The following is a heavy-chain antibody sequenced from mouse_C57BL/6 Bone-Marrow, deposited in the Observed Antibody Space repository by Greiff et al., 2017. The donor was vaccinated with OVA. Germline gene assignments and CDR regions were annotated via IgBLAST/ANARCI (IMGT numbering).Heavy chain of an antibody. V-gene: IGHV1-5*01. CDR1: GYTFTSYW. CDR3: TREGGSCYYFDY. J-gene: IGHJ2*01. CDR2: IYPGNSDT. Sequence: EVQLQQSGTVLAKPGASVKMSCKTSGYTFTSYWMHWVKQRPGQGLDWIGAIYPGNSDTSYNQKFKGKATLTAVTSASTAYKELSSLTNEYSAVYYCTREGGSCYYFDYWGQGTTLTVSS.